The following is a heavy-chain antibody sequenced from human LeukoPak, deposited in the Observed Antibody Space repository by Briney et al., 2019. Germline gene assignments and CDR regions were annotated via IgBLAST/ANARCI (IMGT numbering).Heavy chain of an antibody. D-gene: IGHD3-22*01. V-gene: IGHV3-23*01. CDR3: ARGTYYYDSSGYPDYYYYYYMDV. CDR1: GFTFSTYG. CDR2: ISGSGGST. J-gene: IGHJ6*03. Sequence: GGSLRLSCAASGFTFSTYGMSWVRQAPGKGLEWVSAISGSGGSTYYADSVKGRFTISRDNSKNTLYLQMNSLRAEDTAVYYCARGTYYYDSSGYPDYYYYYYMDVWGKGTTVTISS.